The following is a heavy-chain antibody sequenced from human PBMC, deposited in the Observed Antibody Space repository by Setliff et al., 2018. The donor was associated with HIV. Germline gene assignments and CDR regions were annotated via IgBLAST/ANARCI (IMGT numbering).Heavy chain of an antibody. CDR3: AKAGGDS. CDR2: IYPSDSDT. V-gene: IGHV5-51*01. D-gene: IGHD3-10*01. CDR1: GYNFNNYW. J-gene: IGHJ5*01. Sequence: GESLKISCRGFGYNFNNYWIDWVRQMPGKGLEWMGTIYPSDSDTKYNPSFQGHVSISADRSIGTTYLQWSSLRASDTAMYNCAKAGGDSWGQGTLVTVSS.